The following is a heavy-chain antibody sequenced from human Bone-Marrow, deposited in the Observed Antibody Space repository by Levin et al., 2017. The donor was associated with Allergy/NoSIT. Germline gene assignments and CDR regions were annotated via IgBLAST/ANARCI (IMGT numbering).Heavy chain of an antibody. J-gene: IGHJ4*02. CDR2: IRNKPAGSTT. V-gene: IGHV3-72*01. CDR1: GFTVSDHH. CDR3: ANVLASAWRFDY. Sequence: GGSLRLSCAVSGFTVSDHHMDWVRQVPGKGLEWVGRIRNKPAGSTTEFAASVRGRFTISRDDPKNSLYLQLNSLKTEDKDVYYCANVLASAWRFDYWGQGTLFTVSS. D-gene: IGHD3-10*02.